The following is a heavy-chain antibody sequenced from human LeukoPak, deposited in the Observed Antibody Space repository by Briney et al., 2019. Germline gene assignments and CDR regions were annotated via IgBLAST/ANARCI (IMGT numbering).Heavy chain of an antibody. CDR2: ISWNSGSI. CDR3: ARGYYYDSSAELWAFDI. CDR1: GFTFSSYA. J-gene: IGHJ3*02. V-gene: IGHV3-9*01. Sequence: RAGGSLRLSCAASGFTFSSYAMSWVRQAPGKGLEWVTGISWNSGSIGYADSVKGRFTISRDNAKNSLYLQMNSLRAEDTAVYYCARGYYYDSSAELWAFDIWGQGTMVTVSS. D-gene: IGHD3-22*01.